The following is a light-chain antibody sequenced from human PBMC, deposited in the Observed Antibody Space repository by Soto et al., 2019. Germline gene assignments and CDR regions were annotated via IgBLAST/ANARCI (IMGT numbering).Light chain of an antibody. V-gene: IGKV1-5*03. CDR1: QSISSW. CDR3: QQYNSYSWT. Sequence: DIQMTQSPSTLSASVGDRVTITCRASQSISSWLAWYQQKPGKAPKLLIYKASSLESGVPSRFSCSGFGTEFSLTISSLQPDDFASYYCQQYNSYSWTFGHGTKVEIK. J-gene: IGKJ1*01. CDR2: KAS.